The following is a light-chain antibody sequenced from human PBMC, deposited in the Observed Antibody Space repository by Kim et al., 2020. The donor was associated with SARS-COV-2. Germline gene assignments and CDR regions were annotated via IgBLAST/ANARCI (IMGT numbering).Light chain of an antibody. CDR1: RLGDKY. J-gene: IGLJ3*02. CDR3: QAWDNNNGV. CDR2: NDS. V-gene: IGLV3-1*01. Sequence: VSPGQTASITCAGDRLGDKYASWYQQKPGQSPVLVIYNDSRRPSGIPERFSGSNSGNTATLPISGTQAIDEADYYCQAWDNNNGVFGGGTQLTVL.